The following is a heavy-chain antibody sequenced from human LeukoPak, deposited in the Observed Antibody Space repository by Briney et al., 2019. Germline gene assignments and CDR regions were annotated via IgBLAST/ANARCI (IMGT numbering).Heavy chain of an antibody. J-gene: IGHJ4*02. CDR3: ARKTGGDSFNY. CDR1: GGSISSYY. Sequence: PSETLSLTCTVSGGSISSYYWSWIRQPPGKGLEWIGYIYYSGSTNYNPSLKSRVTISVDTSKNQFSLKLSSVTAADTAVYYCARKTGGDSFNYWGQGPWVTVS. CDR2: IYYSGST. V-gene: IGHV4-59*01. D-gene: IGHD3-16*01.